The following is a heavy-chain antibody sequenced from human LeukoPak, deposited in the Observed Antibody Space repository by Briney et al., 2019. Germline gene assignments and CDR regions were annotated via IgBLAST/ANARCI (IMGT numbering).Heavy chain of an antibody. J-gene: IGHJ6*02. V-gene: IGHV1-2*02. CDR1: GYTFTGYY. CDR3: ARDLATGTTPYYYGMDV. Sequence: ASVKVSCKASGYTFTGYYMHWVRQAPGQALEWMGWINPNSGGTNYAQKFQGRVTMTRDTSISTAYMELSRLRSDDTAVYYCARDLATGTTPYYYGMDVWGQGTTVTVSS. CDR2: INPNSGGT. D-gene: IGHD1-1*01.